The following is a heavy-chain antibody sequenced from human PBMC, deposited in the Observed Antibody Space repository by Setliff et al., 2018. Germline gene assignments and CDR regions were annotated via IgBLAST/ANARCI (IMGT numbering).Heavy chain of an antibody. CDR3: AAASNYYDY. J-gene: IGHJ4*02. CDR1: GFSLNTSGIC. V-gene: IGHV2-70*11. CDR2: IDWDDDK. Sequence: SGPTLVNPTQTLTLTCTFSGFSLNTSGICVSWIRQPPGKALEWLARIDWDDDKYYTPSLKTRLTISKDTPKNQVVLTMTNMDPVDTATYHCAAASNYYDYWGQGTLVTVSS.